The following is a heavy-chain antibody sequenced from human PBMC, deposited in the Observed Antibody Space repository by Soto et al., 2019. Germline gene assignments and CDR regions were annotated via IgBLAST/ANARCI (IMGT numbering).Heavy chain of an antibody. CDR2: IAYDGNEK. J-gene: IGHJ6*02. CDR3: GKDVGDYVPYYYGVDV. CDR1: GFTFKTHA. Sequence: SVGGVVQPGTSLRLSCAASGFTFKTHAMHWVRQAPGKGLEWMAVIAYDGNEKFYADSVKGRFTISRDNSKNALYLQINTLRNEDTAVYYCGKDVGDYVPYYYGVDVWGLGTTVTVSS. D-gene: IGHD1-26*01. V-gene: IGHV3-30*18.